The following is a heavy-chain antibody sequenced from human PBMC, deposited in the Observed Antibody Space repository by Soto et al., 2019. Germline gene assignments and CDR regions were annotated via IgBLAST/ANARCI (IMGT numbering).Heavy chain of an antibody. CDR2: INSKTDGGTT. Sequence: GGSLRLSCAASGFTFSNAWMSWVRQAPGKGLEWVGRINSKTDGGTTDYAAPVKGRFTMSRDDSQNTLYLQMNRPKTEDTAVYYRTTDANGDASYFQHWGQGTLVTVSS. CDR1: GFTFSNAW. V-gene: IGHV3-15*01. J-gene: IGHJ1*01. CDR3: TTDANGDASYFQH. D-gene: IGHD7-27*01.